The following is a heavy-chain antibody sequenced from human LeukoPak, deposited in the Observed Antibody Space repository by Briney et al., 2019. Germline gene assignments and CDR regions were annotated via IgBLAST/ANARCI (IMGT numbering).Heavy chain of an antibody. J-gene: IGHJ4*02. V-gene: IGHV1-46*01. Sequence: ASVKVSCKASGYTFTSYYMHWVRQAPGQGLEWMGIINPSGGSTSYAQKFQGRVTMTRDTSTSTVYVELSSLRSEDTAVYYCARASRGIAVAGTIDYWGQGTLVTVSS. CDR1: GYTFTSYY. CDR2: INPSGGST. D-gene: IGHD6-19*01. CDR3: ARASRGIAVAGTIDY.